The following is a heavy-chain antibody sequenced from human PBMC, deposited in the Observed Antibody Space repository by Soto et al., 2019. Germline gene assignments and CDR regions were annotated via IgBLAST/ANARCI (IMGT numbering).Heavy chain of an antibody. D-gene: IGHD6-6*01. Sequence: PGGSLRLSCAASGFTVSSNYMSWVRQAPGKGLEWVSVIYSGGSTYYADSVKGRFTISRDNSKNTLYLQMNSLRAEDTAVYYCARGPSSYYYGMDVWGQGTTVTVSS. J-gene: IGHJ6*02. CDR2: IYSGGST. V-gene: IGHV3-53*01. CDR3: ARGPSSYYYGMDV. CDR1: GFTVSSNY.